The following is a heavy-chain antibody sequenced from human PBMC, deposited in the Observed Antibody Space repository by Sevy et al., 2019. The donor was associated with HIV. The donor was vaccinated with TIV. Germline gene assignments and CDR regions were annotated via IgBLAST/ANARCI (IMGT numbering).Heavy chain of an antibody. CDR2: FDPEDGER. CDR1: GYTLNEVF. J-gene: IGHJ4*02. CDR3: ATGDTIVGGSDPQFDY. V-gene: IGHV1-24*01. D-gene: IGHD1-26*01. Sequence: ASVKVSCKVSGYTLNEVFMHWVRPAPRKGLEWMGGFDPEDGERIYAQEFQGRVTVTEDTSTDTAYMELSSLRSEDTAVYYCATGDTIVGGSDPQFDYWGQGSLVTVSS.